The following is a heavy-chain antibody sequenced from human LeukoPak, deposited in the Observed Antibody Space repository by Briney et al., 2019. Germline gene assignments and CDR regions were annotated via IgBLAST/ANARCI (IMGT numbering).Heavy chain of an antibody. CDR1: GYTFTGYY. J-gene: IGHJ1*01. D-gene: IGHD2-8*01. CDR3: ARDLYCTNGVCYNQYFQH. Sequence: GASVKVSCKASGYTFTGYYMHWVRQAPGQGLEWMGWINPNSGGTNYAQKFQGRVTMTRDTSISTAYMELSRLRSDDTAVYYCARDLYCTNGVCYNQYFQHWGQGTLVTVSS. V-gene: IGHV1-2*02. CDR2: INPNSGGT.